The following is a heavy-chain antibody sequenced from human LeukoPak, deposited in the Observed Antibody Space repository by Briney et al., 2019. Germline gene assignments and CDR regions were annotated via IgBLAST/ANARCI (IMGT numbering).Heavy chain of an antibody. CDR2: ISGSGGST. D-gene: IGHD3-16*02. J-gene: IGHJ4*02. CDR3: ARVYPYTVHFDY. CDR1: GFTFSSYA. V-gene: IGHV3-23*01. Sequence: GGSLRLSCAASGFTFSSYAMSWVRQAPGRGLEWVSAISGSGGSTYYADSVKGRFTISRDNSKNTLYRQMNSLRAEDTAVYYCARVYPYTVHFDYWGQGTLVTVSS.